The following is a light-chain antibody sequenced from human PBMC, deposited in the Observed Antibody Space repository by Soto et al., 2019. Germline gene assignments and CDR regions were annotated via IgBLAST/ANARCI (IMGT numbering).Light chain of an antibody. V-gene: IGKV2-28*01. Sequence: DIVMTQSPLSLPITPGEPASISCRSSQSLLHSNGYKYLDWYLQKPGQSPQLLIYLGSNRASGVPDRFSGSGSGTEYTLKISRVKAEDVGVYYCMQTLQAPRTFGQGTKVEIK. CDR1: QSLLHSNGYKY. CDR3: MQTLQAPRT. J-gene: IGKJ1*01. CDR2: LGS.